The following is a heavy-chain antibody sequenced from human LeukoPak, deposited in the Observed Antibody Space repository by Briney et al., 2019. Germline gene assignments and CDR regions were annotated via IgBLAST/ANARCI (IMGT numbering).Heavy chain of an antibody. Sequence: PGGSLRLSCAASGFTFSTYVMSWVGQAPGKGLEWVSAISGSGGSTYYADSVKGGFIISRDNSKNTLYLQMNSLGADDTAVYYCAKGNWRYFDYWGQGTLVTVSS. V-gene: IGHV3-23*01. D-gene: IGHD1-1*01. CDR1: GFTFSTYV. J-gene: IGHJ4*02. CDR3: AKGNWRYFDY. CDR2: ISGSGGST.